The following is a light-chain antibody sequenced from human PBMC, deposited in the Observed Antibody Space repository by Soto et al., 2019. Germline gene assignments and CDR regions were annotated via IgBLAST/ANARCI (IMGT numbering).Light chain of an antibody. CDR2: GAS. CDR3: QQYNKWPPYT. CDR1: QSVSRN. J-gene: IGKJ2*01. V-gene: IGKV3-15*01. Sequence: EIVMTQSPATLSVSPGERATLSCRASQSVSRNLAWYQQKPGQAPRLLIYGASTRATGIPARFSGSGSGTEFTLTISSLQSEDFAAYYCQQYNKWPPYTFGQGTKMEIK.